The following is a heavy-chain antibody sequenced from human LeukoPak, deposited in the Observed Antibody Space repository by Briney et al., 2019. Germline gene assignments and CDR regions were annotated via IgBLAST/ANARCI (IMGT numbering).Heavy chain of an antibody. CDR3: ARIVYDSSGYIDY. J-gene: IGHJ4*02. D-gene: IGHD3-22*01. Sequence: GALRLSCVASGFTLSKYSMNWVRQGPGKGLEWGSYISSSSSTIYYADSVKGRFTISRDNAKKSLYLQMNSLRDEDTAVYYCARIVYDSSGYIDYWGQGTLVTVSS. V-gene: IGHV3-48*02. CDR2: ISSSSSTI. CDR1: GFTLSKYS.